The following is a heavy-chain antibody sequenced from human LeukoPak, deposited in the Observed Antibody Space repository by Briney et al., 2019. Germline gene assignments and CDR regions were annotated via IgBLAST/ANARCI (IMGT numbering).Heavy chain of an antibody. V-gene: IGHV3-48*01. CDR3: ARDYGDYYYYYYYMDV. J-gene: IGHJ6*03. CDR2: ISSSSSTI. D-gene: IGHD4-17*01. CDR1: GFTFSSYS. Sequence: PGGSLRLSCAASGFTFSSYSMNWVRQAPGKGLEWVSYISSSSSTIYYADSVKGRFTISRDNAKNSLYLQMNSLRAEDTAVYYCARDYGDYYYYYYYMDVWGKGTTVTVSS.